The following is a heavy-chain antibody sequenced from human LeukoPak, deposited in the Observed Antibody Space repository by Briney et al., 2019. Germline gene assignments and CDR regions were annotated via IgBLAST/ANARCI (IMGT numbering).Heavy chain of an antibody. V-gene: IGHV3-33*03. D-gene: IGHD6-13*01. CDR3: AKVRQFTAATGTGLDY. CDR1: GFTFSNYG. J-gene: IGHJ4*02. Sequence: GGSLRLSCAASGFTFSNYGMQWVRQTPGKGLDWVAVIWHDGSIKYYADSVRGRFTISRDNSMNTVYLQMNSLRVEDTAVYYCAKVRQFTAATGTGLDYWGQGTLVTVSS. CDR2: IWHDGSIK.